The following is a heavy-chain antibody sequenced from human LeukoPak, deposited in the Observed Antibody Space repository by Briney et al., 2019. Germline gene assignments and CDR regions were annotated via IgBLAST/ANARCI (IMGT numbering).Heavy chain of an antibody. V-gene: IGHV1-2*02. CDR2: INPNSGGT. Sequence: ASVKVSCKASGYTFTGYYMHWVRQAPGQGLEWMGWINPNSGGTNYAQKFQGRVTMTRDTSISTAYMELSRLRSDDTAVYYCARAGVVFGVVIPFDYWGQGTLVTASS. D-gene: IGHD3-3*01. CDR1: GYTFTGYY. J-gene: IGHJ4*02. CDR3: ARAGVVFGVVIPFDY.